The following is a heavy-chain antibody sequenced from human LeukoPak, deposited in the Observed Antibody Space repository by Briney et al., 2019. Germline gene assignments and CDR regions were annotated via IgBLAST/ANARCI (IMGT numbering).Heavy chain of an antibody. CDR3: AKDHSSGYSYFDY. CDR1: GFTFSSYG. J-gene: IGHJ4*02. V-gene: IGHV3-30*18. CDR2: ISYDGSNK. Sequence: PGGSLRLSCAASGFTFSSYGMHWVRQAPGKGLEWVAVISYDGSNKYYADSVKGRFTISRDNSKNTLYLQMNSLRAEDSAVYYCAKDHSSGYSYFDYWGQGTLVTVSS. D-gene: IGHD3-22*01.